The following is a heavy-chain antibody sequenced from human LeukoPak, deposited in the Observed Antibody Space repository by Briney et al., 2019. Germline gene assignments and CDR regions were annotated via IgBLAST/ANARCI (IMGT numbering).Heavy chain of an antibody. CDR2: INSDGRST. J-gene: IGHJ4*02. Sequence: GGSLRLSCAASGFSFSSYWMHWVRQAPGKGLVWVSRINSDGRSTTYADSVKGRFTISRDNAKNTLYLQMNSLRVEDTAVYYCARTQIIVVNADHWGQGTLVTVSS. CDR3: ARTQIIVVNADH. V-gene: IGHV3-74*01. CDR1: GFSFSSYW. D-gene: IGHD2-15*01.